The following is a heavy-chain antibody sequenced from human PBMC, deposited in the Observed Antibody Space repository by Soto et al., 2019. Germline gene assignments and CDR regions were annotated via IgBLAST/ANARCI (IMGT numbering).Heavy chain of an antibody. Sequence: QVQLVQSGAEVKKPGSSVKVSCKASGGTFSSYAISWVRQAPGQGLEWMGGIIPIFGTANYAQKFQGRVTITADESTSTAYMEVSSLRSEDTAVYYCAREGGGSYCSGGSCYVRAFDIWGQGTMVTVSS. V-gene: IGHV1-69*01. D-gene: IGHD2-15*01. CDR1: GGTFSSYA. J-gene: IGHJ3*02. CDR2: IIPIFGTA. CDR3: AREGGGSYCSGGSCYVRAFDI.